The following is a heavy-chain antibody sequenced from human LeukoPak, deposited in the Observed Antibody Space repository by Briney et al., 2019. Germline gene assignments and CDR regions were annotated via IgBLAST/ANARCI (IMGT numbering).Heavy chain of an antibody. CDR2: IYPGDFDT. D-gene: IGHD5-24*01. CDR1: GYSFTNYW. Sequence: GESLKISCKGSGYSFTNYWIGWVRQMPGKGLEWMGIIYPGDFDTRYSPSFQGQVTISADKSNSAAYLQWSSLKASDTATYYCATALERATINPLGYWGQGTLVTVSS. V-gene: IGHV5-51*01. J-gene: IGHJ4*02. CDR3: ATALERATINPLGY.